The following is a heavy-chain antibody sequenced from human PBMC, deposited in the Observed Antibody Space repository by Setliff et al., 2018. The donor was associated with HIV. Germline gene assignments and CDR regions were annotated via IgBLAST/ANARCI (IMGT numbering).Heavy chain of an antibody. D-gene: IGHD6-19*01. CDR3: AREFTSVAGTRPPFDP. CDR1: GGSISSSSYY. Sequence: SETLSLTCTVSGGSISSSSYYWGWVRQPPGKGLEWIGNTNTSGSTNYNPSLKSRVTISVDTSKDQFSLKLSSVTAEDTAVYYCAREFTSVAGTRPPFDPWGQGTLVTVSS. CDR2: TNTSGST. J-gene: IGHJ5*02. V-gene: IGHV4-39*07.